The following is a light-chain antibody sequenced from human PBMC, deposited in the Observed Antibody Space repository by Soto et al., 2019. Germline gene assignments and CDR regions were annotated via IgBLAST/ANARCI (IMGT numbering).Light chain of an antibody. CDR3: CSYAGSYTYG. CDR1: SSNVGSYNL. V-gene: IGLV2-23*02. Sequence: LTQPASVSGSPGQSITISCTGTSSNVGSYNLVSWYQQHPGKAPKLMIYEVSKRPSGVSNRFSCSKSGNTASLTISGLQAEDEADYHCCSYAGSYTYGFGPGTKGTVL. CDR2: EVS. J-gene: IGLJ1*01.